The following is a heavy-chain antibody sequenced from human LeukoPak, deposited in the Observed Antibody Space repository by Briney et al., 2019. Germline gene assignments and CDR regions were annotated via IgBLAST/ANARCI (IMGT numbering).Heavy chain of an antibody. CDR2: INRDGSEK. V-gene: IGHV3-7*01. CDR3: AREGLVAVTIDY. D-gene: IGHD5-12*01. J-gene: IGHJ4*02. CDR1: VFTFSNYW. Sequence: GGSLRLSCAASVFTFSNYWMTWVRQAPGKGLEWVANINRDGSEKYYVDSVKGRFTISRDNAKNSLYLQTNSLRAEDTAVYYCAREGLVAVTIDYWGQGTLVTVSS.